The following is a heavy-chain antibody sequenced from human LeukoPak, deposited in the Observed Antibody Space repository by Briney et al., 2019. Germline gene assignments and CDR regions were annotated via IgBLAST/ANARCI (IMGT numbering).Heavy chain of an antibody. J-gene: IGHJ5*02. CDR3: AKDIRELQYNWFDP. D-gene: IGHD4-11*01. CDR2: ISGSGGST. V-gene: IGHV3-23*01. CDR1: GFTFSSYA. Sequence: GGSLRLSCAASGFTFSSYAMHWVRQAPGKGLEWVSAISGSGGSTYYADSVKGRFTISRDNSKNTLYLQMNSLRAEDTAVYYCAKDIRELQYNWFDPWGQGTLVTVSS.